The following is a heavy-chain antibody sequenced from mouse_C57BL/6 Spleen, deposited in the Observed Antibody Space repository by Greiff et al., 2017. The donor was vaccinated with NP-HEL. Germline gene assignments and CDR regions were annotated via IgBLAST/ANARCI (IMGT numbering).Heavy chain of an antibody. CDR2: IDPEDGDT. CDR1: GFNIKDYY. CDR3: TTDDGYYVDYAMDY. J-gene: IGHJ4*01. D-gene: IGHD2-3*01. Sequence: EVQLQQSGAELVRPGASVKLSYTASGFNIKDYYMHWVKQRPEQGLEWIGRIDPEDGDTEYAPKFQGKATMTADTSSNTAYLQLSSLTSEDTAVYYYTTDDGYYVDYAMDYWGQGTSVTVSS. V-gene: IGHV14-1*01.